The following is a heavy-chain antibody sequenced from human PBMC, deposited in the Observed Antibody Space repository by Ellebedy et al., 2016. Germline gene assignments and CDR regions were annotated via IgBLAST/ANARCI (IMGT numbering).Heavy chain of an antibody. CDR2: ISSTSNYI. V-gene: IGHV3-21*06. CDR1: GFTFSLYT. CDR3: ARASSAIPGAFEI. D-gene: IGHD2-2*02. J-gene: IGHJ3*02. Sequence: GGSLRLSCAASGFTFSLYTMNWVRQAPGRGLEWVASISSTSNYIYYADSVKGRFTISRDNARDSLYLQMNSLRAEDTAMYYCARASSAIPGAFEIWGQGTMVTVSS.